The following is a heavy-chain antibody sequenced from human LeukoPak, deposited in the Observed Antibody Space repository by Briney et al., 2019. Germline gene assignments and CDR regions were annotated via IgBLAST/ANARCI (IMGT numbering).Heavy chain of an antibody. Sequence: GGSLRLSCAASGLTFSDYYMSWIRQAPGRGLEWVSYISSSGSTIYYADSVKGRFTISRDNAKNSLYLQMNSLRAEDTAVYYCARGGDYGTNWFDPWGQGTLVTVSS. CDR1: GLTFSDYY. J-gene: IGHJ5*02. CDR2: ISSSGSTI. D-gene: IGHD4-17*01. V-gene: IGHV3-11*04. CDR3: ARGGDYGTNWFDP.